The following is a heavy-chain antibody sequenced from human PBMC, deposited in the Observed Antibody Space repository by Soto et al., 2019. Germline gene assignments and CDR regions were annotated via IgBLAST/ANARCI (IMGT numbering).Heavy chain of an antibody. Sequence: QVQLVQSGAEVKKPGSSVKVSCKASGGTFSSYTISWVRQAPGQGLEWMGRIIPILGIANYAQKFQGRVTITADKSTSXXDXEXXSLRSEDTAVYYCATPYCSSTSCYSECYYYYGMDVWGQGTTVTVSS. CDR1: GGTFSSYT. CDR2: IIPILGIA. CDR3: ATPYCSSTSCYSECYYYYGMDV. D-gene: IGHD2-2*01. J-gene: IGHJ6*02. V-gene: IGHV1-69*02.